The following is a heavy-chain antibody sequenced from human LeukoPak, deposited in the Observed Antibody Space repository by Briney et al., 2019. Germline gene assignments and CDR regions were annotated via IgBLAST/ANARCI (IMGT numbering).Heavy chain of an antibody. V-gene: IGHV3-15*01. CDR1: GFTFSNAW. CDR2: IKSKTDGGTT. Sequence: SGGSLRLSCAASGFTFSNAWMSWVRQAPGKGLEWVGRIKSKTDGGTTDYAAPVKGGFTISRDDSKNTLYLQMNSLKTEDTAVYYCAKEYSSSSFDFGYWGQGTLVTVSS. D-gene: IGHD6-6*01. J-gene: IGHJ4*02. CDR3: AKEYSSSSFDFGY.